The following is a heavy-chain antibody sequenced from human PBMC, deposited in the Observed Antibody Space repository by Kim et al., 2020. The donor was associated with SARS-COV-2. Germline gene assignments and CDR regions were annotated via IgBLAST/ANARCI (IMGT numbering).Heavy chain of an antibody. CDR3: AKEGDSSGCFDY. Sequence: YNADSVKGRFTISRDNSKNTLYLQMNSLRAEDTAVYYCAKEGDSSGCFDYWGQGTLVTVSS. D-gene: IGHD6-19*01. J-gene: IGHJ4*02. V-gene: IGHV3-30*02.